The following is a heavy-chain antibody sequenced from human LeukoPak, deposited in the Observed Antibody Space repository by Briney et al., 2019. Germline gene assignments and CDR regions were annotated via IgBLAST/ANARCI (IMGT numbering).Heavy chain of an antibody. Sequence: RSGASLQISCKASGSTFTNYWIGWGRPPPGKGQEWMGINHPGDSDTSYRTSFQPQVTMSLNESPSPASLHWTSLKASHTAIYYCAIHAGYCTGGKCYSFYYFDYWGQGTLVTVSS. CDR2: NHPGDSDT. D-gene: IGHD2-15*01. J-gene: IGHJ4*02. V-gene: IGHV5-51*01. CDR3: AIHAGYCTGGKCYSFYYFDY. CDR1: GSTFTNYW.